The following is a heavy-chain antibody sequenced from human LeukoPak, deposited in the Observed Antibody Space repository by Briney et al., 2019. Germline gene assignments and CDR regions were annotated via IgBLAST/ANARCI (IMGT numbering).Heavy chain of an antibody. CDR2: ICSTSSNT. D-gene: IGHD3-3*01. J-gene: IGHJ4*02. Sequence: PGGSLSLSCAASGFTSSSYSMNWVRQAPGKGLEWVSSICSTSSNTNYADSVKGRFTISRDNAKNSLYLQMNSLRAEDTAVYYCARVWYYDFWSGYCCLDYWGQGTLVTVSS. CDR3: ARVWYYDFWSGYCCLDY. V-gene: IGHV3-21*01. CDR1: GFTSSSYS.